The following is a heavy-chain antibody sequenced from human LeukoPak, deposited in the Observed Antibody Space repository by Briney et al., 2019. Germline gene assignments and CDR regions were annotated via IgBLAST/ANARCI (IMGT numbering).Heavy chain of an antibody. CDR3: ARDSLYGVVDY. J-gene: IGHJ4*02. CDR1: GYAFTSYY. CDR2: INPSGGST. V-gene: IGHV1-46*01. D-gene: IGHD4-17*01. Sequence: ASVKVSCKTSGYAFTSYYIHWVRQAPGQGLEWMGIINPSGGSTSYAQKFQGRVTMTRDTSTSTVYMYLSSLRSEDTAVYYCARDSLYGVVDYWGQGTLVTVSS.